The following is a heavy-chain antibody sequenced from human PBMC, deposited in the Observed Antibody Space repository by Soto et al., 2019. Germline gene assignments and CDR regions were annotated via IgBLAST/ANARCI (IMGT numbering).Heavy chain of an antibody. J-gene: IGHJ2*01. V-gene: IGHV4-59*12. CDR3: ARGRYDFWSGPNWYFDL. D-gene: IGHD3-3*01. Sequence: SETLSLTCTVSGGSIDYYDWTWIRQPPWKGLEWIGYISDSGSTKYNPSLRSRVTISVDTSKNQFSLKLSSVTAADTAVYYCARGRYDFWSGPNWYFDLWGRGTLVTVSS. CDR2: ISDSGST. CDR1: GGSIDYYD.